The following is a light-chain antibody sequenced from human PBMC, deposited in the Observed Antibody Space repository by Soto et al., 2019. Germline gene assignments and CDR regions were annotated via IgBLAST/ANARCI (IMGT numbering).Light chain of an antibody. CDR3: QQYGSSHA. V-gene: IGKV3-20*01. CDR1: QSVSSSY. Sequence: EIVLTQSPGTLSLSPGERATLSCRASQSVSSSYLAWYQQKPGQAPRLLIYGASSRATGIPDRFSGSGSGTDFPLSISRREPEDFAVYYCQQYGSSHAFGQGTQLEIK. CDR2: GAS. J-gene: IGKJ2*01.